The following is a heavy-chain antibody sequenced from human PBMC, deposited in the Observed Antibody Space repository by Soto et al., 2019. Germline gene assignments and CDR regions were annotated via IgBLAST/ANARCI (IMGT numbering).Heavy chain of an antibody. V-gene: IGHV3-23*01. CDR1: GFTFSAYA. CDR3: AKNYYFDH. CDR2: INVDDSA. J-gene: IGHJ4*02. Sequence: GGSLRLSCAASGFTFSAYAMSWVRQAPGKGLEWVSSINVDDSAYYADSVKGRFTISRDNSKSTVFLELSSLRVEDTATFYCAKNYYFDHWGQGNQVTVSS.